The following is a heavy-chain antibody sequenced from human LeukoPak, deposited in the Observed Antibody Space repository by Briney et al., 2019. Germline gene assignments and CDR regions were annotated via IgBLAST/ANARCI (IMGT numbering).Heavy chain of an antibody. CDR3: AKEAGQDYGALDAFDV. J-gene: IGHJ3*01. V-gene: IGHV3-21*01. CDR2: IGGSSSSL. CDR1: GFTFSNYA. Sequence: PGGFLRLSCAASGFTFSNYAMTWVRQAPGKGLEWVSSIGGSSSSLYYAESVKGRFTISRDNARNSLYLQMDSVRAEDTAVYYCAKEAGQDYGALDAFDVWGQGTMVTVSS. D-gene: IGHD4-17*01.